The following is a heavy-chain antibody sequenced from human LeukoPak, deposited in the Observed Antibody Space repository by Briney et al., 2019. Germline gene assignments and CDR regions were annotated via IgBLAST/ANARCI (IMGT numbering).Heavy chain of an antibody. D-gene: IGHD3-22*01. CDR3: AADIDYYDGSGYYKNFGY. V-gene: IGHV1-58*01. CDR2: IVVGSDNT. Sequence: GASVKVSCKASGFTFTSSAVQWVRQARGQRLEWIGWIVVGSDNTDYAQKFQERVTITRDMSTTTAYMELSSLRSEDTAVYYCAADIDYYDGSGYYKNFGYWGQGTLVTVSS. CDR1: GFTFTSSA. J-gene: IGHJ4*02.